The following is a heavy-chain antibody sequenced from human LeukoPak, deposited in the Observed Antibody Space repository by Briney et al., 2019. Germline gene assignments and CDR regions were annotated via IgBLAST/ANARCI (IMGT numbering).Heavy chain of an antibody. D-gene: IGHD3-3*01. Sequence: PGGSLRLSCAASGFTFSSYWMSWVRQAPGKGLEWVANIKQDGSEKYYVDSVKGRFTISRDNAKNSLYLQMNSLRAEDTAVYYCARDQAYYDFWSGYPHWYNWFDPWGQGTLVTVSS. V-gene: IGHV3-7*01. CDR1: GFTFSSYW. J-gene: IGHJ5*02. CDR2: IKQDGSEK. CDR3: ARDQAYYDFWSGYPHWYNWFDP.